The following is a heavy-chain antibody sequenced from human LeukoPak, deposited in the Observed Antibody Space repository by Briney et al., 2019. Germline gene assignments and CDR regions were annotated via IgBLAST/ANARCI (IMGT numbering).Heavy chain of an antibody. CDR2: ISVDNGNI. Sequence: GASVKVSCKASGYSFISYGISWVRQAPGQGLDWMGWISVDNGNIHYAQKFQGRVTVTTDTSTNTAYMELRSLRSDDTAVYYCARAINYGSGSYYLFDYWGQGTLVTVSS. CDR3: ARAINYGSGSYYLFDY. V-gene: IGHV1-18*01. D-gene: IGHD3-10*01. J-gene: IGHJ4*02. CDR1: GYSFISYG.